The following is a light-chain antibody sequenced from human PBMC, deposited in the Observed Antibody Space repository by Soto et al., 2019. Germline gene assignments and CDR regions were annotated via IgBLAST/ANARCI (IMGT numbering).Light chain of an antibody. V-gene: IGLV1-47*01. CDR2: RNN. CDR1: SSNIGSNY. CDR3: AAWDYSLSVV. Sequence: QSVLTQPPSASGAPGQRVTISCSGSSSNIGSNYVYWYQQLPGTAPKLLIYRNNQRPSGVPDRFSGSKSGTSASLAISGLRSEDEADYYCAAWDYSLSVVFGGGTKPTVL. J-gene: IGLJ2*01.